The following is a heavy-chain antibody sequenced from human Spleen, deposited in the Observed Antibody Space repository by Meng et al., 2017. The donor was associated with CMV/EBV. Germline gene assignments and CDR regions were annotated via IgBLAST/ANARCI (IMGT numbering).Heavy chain of an antibody. CDR2: INPSASST. CDR3: ARRSGYSGQHFDY. V-gene: IGHV1-46*01. Sequence: ASRYPFPSYYLHWVRQDRGQGLEWIGIINPSASSTSYAQKFQGRVTMTRDTSTSTVCMELSSLRSEDTAVYYCARRSGYSGQHFDYWGQGTLVTVSS. J-gene: IGHJ4*02. CDR1: RYPFPSYY. D-gene: IGHD5-12*01.